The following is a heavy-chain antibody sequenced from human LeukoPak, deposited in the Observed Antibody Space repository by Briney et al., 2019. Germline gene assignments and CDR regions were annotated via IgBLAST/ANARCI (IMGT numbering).Heavy chain of an antibody. CDR1: GFSLSTSGVG. CDR3: AHPDYYYGMDV. V-gene: IGHV2-5*01. J-gene: IGHJ6*02. Sequence: SGPTLVKPTQTLTLTCTFSGFSLSTSGVGVGWIRQPPVKALEWLALIYWNDDKRYSPSLKSRLTITKDPSKNQVVLTMTNMDPVDTATYYCAHPDYYYGMDVWGQGTTVTVSS. CDR2: IYWNDDK.